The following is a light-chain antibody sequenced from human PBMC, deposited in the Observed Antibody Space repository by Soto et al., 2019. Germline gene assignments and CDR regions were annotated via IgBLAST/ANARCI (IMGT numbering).Light chain of an antibody. J-gene: IGKJ1*01. CDR3: QQCNTYART. V-gene: IGKV1-5*03. Sequence: DIQMTQSPSTLSASVGDRVTITCRASQSISNWLAWYQQKPGKAPKLLIYKASNLESGVPSRFSGSGSGTEFTLTISSLQPDDFATYYCQQCNTYARTFGQGPKVESK. CDR1: QSISNW. CDR2: KAS.